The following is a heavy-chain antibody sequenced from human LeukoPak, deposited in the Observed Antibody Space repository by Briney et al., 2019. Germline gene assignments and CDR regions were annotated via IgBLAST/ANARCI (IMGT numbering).Heavy chain of an antibody. CDR3: AKAVGGSSSL. CDR2: ISYDGSNK. CDR1: GFTFSSYG. D-gene: IGHD1-26*01. J-gene: IGHJ4*02. V-gene: IGHV3-30*18. Sequence: GASLRLSCAASGFTFSSYGMHWVRQAPGKGLEWVTVISYDGSNKYYADSVKGRFTISRDNSKNTLYLQMNSLRAEDTAVYYCAKAVGGSSSLWGQGTLVTVSS.